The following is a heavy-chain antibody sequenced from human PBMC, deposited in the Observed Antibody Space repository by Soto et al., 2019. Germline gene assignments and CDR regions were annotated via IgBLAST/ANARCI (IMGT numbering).Heavy chain of an antibody. CDR1: GGSISSYY. V-gene: IGHV4-59*01. J-gene: IGHJ4*02. Sequence: QVQLQESGPGLVKPSETLSLTCTVSGGSISSYYWSWIRQPPGKGLEWIGYIYYSGSTNCNPSLKSRVTISVDTSKNQFSLKLSSVTAADTAVYYCARGIAADYWGQGTLVTVSS. D-gene: IGHD6-13*01. CDR3: ARGIAADY. CDR2: IYYSGST.